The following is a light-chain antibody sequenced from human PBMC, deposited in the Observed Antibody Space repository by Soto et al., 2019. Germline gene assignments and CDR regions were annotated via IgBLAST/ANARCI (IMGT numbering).Light chain of an antibody. Sequence: DIQMTQSPSSLSASVGDRVTITCQASQDIRNQLNWYHQRPGKAPKLLIYDVSNLEKGVPSRFSGSGSGTDFTLTISSLQPEDFATYYCQQYGGSPRTFGQGTKVEVK. J-gene: IGKJ1*01. CDR3: QQYGGSPRT. V-gene: IGKV1-33*01. CDR1: QDIRNQ. CDR2: DVS.